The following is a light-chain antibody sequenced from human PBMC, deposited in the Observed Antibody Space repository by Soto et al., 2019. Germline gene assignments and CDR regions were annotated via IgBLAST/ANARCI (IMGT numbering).Light chain of an antibody. V-gene: IGKV1-33*01. CDR3: QHYDHLPIT. CDR1: QDITNY. CDR2: DAS. Sequence: IQMTQSPPSLSSSVGDRVTITCQASQDITNYLNWYQQKPGKAPRLLLYDASSLETGVPSRFSGSGSGTDFTFTISSLQPEDIATYYCQHYDHLPITFGQGTRLE. J-gene: IGKJ5*01.